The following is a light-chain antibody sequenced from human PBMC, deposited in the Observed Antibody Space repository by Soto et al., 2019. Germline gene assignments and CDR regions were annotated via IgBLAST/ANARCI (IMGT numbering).Light chain of an antibody. V-gene: IGLV2-14*01. CDR3: SSYTSSSTYV. J-gene: IGLJ1*01. CDR1: SSDVGYCNY. CDR2: DVS. Sequence: QSVLTQPASVSGSPGQSITISCTGTSSDVGYCNYVSWYQQHPGKAPELMIYDVSYRPSGVSNRFSGSKSGNTASLTISGLQAEDEADYYCSSYTSSSTYVFGTGTKLTVL.